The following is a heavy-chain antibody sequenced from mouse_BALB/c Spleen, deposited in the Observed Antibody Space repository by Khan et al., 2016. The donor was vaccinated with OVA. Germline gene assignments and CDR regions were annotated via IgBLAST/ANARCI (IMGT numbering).Heavy chain of an antibody. CDR3: ARLRINLDY. Sequence: QVQLQQSGAELVNPGASVNLSCKASGYTLTSYWMHWVKQRPGQGLEWIGEFNTSNGRTNYNEKFKSKATLTVDKSSSTAYMQLSSPTSEDSAVYYCARLRINLDYWGQGTTRTVSS. V-gene: IGHV1S81*02. CDR1: GYTLTSYW. CDR2: FNTSNGRT. J-gene: IGHJ2*01. D-gene: IGHD1-1*01.